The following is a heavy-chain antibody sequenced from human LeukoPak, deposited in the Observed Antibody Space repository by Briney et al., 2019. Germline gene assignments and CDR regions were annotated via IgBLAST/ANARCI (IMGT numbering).Heavy chain of an antibody. V-gene: IGHV1-69*13. CDR2: IIPTFGTA. J-gene: IGHJ6*03. Sequence: VASVKVSCKASGRTFSSYAISWVRQAPGQGLEWMGGIIPTFGTANYAQKFQGRVTITADESTSTAYMELSSLRSEDTAVYYCAVCRRVSSVKWIQLWLTRYYYYYYMDVWGKGTTVTISS. CDR3: AVCRRVSSVKWIQLWLTRYYYYYYMDV. CDR1: GRTFSSYA. D-gene: IGHD5-18*01.